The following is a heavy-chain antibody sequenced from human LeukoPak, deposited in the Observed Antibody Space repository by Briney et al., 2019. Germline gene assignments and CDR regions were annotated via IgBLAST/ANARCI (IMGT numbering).Heavy chain of an antibody. CDR2: IIPILGIA. CDR1: GYTFIDYY. V-gene: IGHV1-69*04. CDR3: ARDIAAAGTYGY. J-gene: IGHJ4*02. Sequence: SVKVSCKASGYTFIDYYMQWVRQAPGQGLEWMGRIIPILGIANYAQKFQGRVTITADKSTSTAYMELSSLRSEDTAVYYCARDIAAAGTYGYWGQGTLVTVSS. D-gene: IGHD6-13*01.